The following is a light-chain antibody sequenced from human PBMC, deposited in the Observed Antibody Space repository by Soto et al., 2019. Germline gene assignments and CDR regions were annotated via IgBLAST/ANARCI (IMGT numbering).Light chain of an antibody. CDR1: SSDIGGYNY. CDR3: SSYTSSNTQV. J-gene: IGLJ2*01. Sequence: QSALTQPASVSGSPGQSITVSCIGTSSDIGGYNYVSWYQQHPGKAPKLMIHDVSNRPSGVSDRFSGSKSGNTGSLTISGLQVDDEAYYYCSSYTSSNTQVFGGGTKLTVL. CDR2: DVS. V-gene: IGLV2-14*03.